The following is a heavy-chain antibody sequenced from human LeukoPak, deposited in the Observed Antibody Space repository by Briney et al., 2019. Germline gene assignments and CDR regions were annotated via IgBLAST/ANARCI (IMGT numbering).Heavy chain of an antibody. CDR3: ASAGGDSRSPLPFYY. CDR1: GFTFGSYW. CDR2: IKQDGSEK. D-gene: IGHD6-6*01. J-gene: IGHJ4*02. V-gene: IGHV3-7*03. Sequence: GGSLRLSCAASGFTFGSYWMSWVRQAPGKGLEWVANIKQDGSEKYYVDSVKGRFTISRDNAENSLSLQMNSLRAEDTAVYYCASAGGDSRSPLPFYYWGQGTLVTVSS.